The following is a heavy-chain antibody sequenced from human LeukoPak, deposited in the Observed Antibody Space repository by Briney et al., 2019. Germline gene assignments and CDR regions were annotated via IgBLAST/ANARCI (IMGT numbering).Heavy chain of an antibody. CDR1: GFTFDDYA. Sequence: GGSLRLSCAASGFTFDDYAMHWVRQAPGKGLEWVSGISWNSGSIGYADSVKGRFTISRDNAKNSLFLQMDSLRAEDTGLYYCARHDTGDDFDLWGQGTPVTVSS. D-gene: IGHD5-18*01. V-gene: IGHV3-9*01. CDR3: ARHDTGDDFDL. J-gene: IGHJ4*02. CDR2: ISWNSGSI.